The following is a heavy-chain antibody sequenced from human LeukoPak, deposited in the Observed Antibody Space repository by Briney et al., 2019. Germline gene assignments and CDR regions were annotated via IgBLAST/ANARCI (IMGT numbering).Heavy chain of an antibody. CDR2: ISWNSGSI. J-gene: IGHJ4*02. CDR3: AKGQNSGSYKGGYFDY. Sequence: GGSLRLSCAASGFTFDDYAMHWVRQAPGKGLEWVSGISWNSGSIGYADSVKGRFTISRDNAKNSLYLQMNSLRAEDMALYYCAKGQNSGSYKGGYFDYWGQGTLVTVSS. CDR1: GFTFDDYA. D-gene: IGHD1-26*01. V-gene: IGHV3-9*03.